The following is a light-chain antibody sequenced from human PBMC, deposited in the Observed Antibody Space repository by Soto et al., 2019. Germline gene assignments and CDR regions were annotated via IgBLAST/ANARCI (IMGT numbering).Light chain of an antibody. J-gene: IGKJ4*02. CDR3: QQYYYWLT. CDR1: ESISIH. Sequence: EIVMTQSPATLSVSAGERATLSCRASESISIHLAWYQQKPGQAPRLLLYEASTTARGISPRFSGSGSRTVLTPTISSLQSEGFAVYCEQQYYYWLTFGGGTRVEIK. V-gene: IGKV3-15*01. CDR2: EAS.